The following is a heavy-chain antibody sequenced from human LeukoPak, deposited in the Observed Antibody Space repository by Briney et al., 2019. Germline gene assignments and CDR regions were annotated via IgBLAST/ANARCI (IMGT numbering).Heavy chain of an antibody. V-gene: IGHV1-2*06. CDR1: GYTFTGYY. CDR3: AREPATMVRGVLLGRFDP. D-gene: IGHD3-10*01. CDR2: INPSSGGT. Sequence: ASVKVSCKASGYTFTGYYMHWVRQAPGQGLEWMGRINPSSGGTKYAQKFQGRVTMTRDTSISTAYMELSRLRSDDTAVYYCAREPATMVRGVLLGRFDPWGQGTLVTVSS. J-gene: IGHJ5*02.